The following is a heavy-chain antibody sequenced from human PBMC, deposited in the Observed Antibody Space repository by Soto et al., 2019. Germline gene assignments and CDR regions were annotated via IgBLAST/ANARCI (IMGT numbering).Heavy chain of an antibody. Sequence: PGGSLRLSCAASGFTFSNAWMNWVRQAPGKGLEWVGRIKSKTDGGTTDYAAPVKGRFTISRDDSKNTLYLQMNSLKTEDTAVYYCTTDRLLWFGEFNGMDVWGQGTTVTVSS. J-gene: IGHJ6*02. CDR3: TTDRLLWFGEFNGMDV. D-gene: IGHD3-10*01. CDR1: GFTFSNAW. CDR2: IKSKTDGGTT. V-gene: IGHV3-15*07.